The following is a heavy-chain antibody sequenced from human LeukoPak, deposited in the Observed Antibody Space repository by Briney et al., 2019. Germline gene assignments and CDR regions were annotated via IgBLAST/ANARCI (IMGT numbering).Heavy chain of an antibody. CDR1: GYSFSTYW. J-gene: IGHJ4*02. CDR2: IYPGDSDT. Sequence: GESLKISCKGSGYSFSTYWIGWVRQMPGKGLEWMGIIYPGDSDTRYSPSFQGQVTISADKSISTAYLQWTSLKASDTAMYYCARGPTRSYYDILTGLRAFDYWGQGTLVTVSS. CDR3: ARGPTRSYYDILTGLRAFDY. V-gene: IGHV5-51*01. D-gene: IGHD3-9*01.